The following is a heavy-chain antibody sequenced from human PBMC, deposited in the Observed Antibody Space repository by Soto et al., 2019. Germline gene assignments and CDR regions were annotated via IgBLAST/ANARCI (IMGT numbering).Heavy chain of an antibody. CDR1: GFTFSSYW. D-gene: IGHD5-12*01. V-gene: IGHV3-74*01. J-gene: IGHJ6*03. CDR2: INSDGSST. Sequence: GGSLRLSCAASGFTFSSYWMHWVRQAPGKGLVWVSRINSDGSSTSYADSVKGRFSISRDNSKNTLYLQMNSLRAEDTAVYYCAKAASEYSGYDYYYYYYYMDVWGKGTTVTVSS. CDR3: AKAASEYSGYDYYYYYYYMDV.